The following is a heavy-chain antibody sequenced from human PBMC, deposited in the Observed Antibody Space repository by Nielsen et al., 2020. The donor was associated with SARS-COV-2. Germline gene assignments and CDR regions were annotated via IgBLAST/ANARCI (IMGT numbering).Heavy chain of an antibody. Sequence: GGSLRLSCAASGFTFSTYAMHWVRQAPGKGLEWVTVISYGGSDRRYADPVKGRFTISRDNSENTVFLQMNSLKPEDTAVYYCATGGQQVSTFDYWGQGTLVTVSS. CDR2: ISYGGSDR. V-gene: IGHV3-30*01. CDR1: GFTFSTYA. D-gene: IGHD6-13*01. CDR3: ATGGQQVSTFDY. J-gene: IGHJ4*02.